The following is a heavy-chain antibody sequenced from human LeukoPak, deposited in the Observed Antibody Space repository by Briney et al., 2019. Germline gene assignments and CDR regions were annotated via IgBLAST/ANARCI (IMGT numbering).Heavy chain of an antibody. J-gene: IGHJ5*02. CDR3: ARDGSPGVRPNWFGP. D-gene: IGHD2-2*03. Sequence: GGSLRLSCAASGFTFSSYSMNWVRQAPGKGLEWVSSISSSSSYIYYADSVKGRFTISRDNAKNSLYLQMNSLRAEDTAVYYCARDGSPGVRPNWFGPWGQGTLVTVSS. CDR1: GFTFSSYS. V-gene: IGHV3-21*01. CDR2: ISSSSSYI.